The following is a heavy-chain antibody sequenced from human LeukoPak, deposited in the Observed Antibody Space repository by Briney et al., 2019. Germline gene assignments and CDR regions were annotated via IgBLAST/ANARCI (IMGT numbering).Heavy chain of an antibody. Sequence: PGGSLRLSCAASGFTFSNYAMNWVRQAPGKGLEWVSAISGSGGSTYYADSVKGRFTISSKNSKNTLYLQMNSLRAEDTAVYYCARGLYSSSPWGQGILVTVSS. CDR2: ISGSGGST. CDR3: ARGLYSSSP. V-gene: IGHV3-23*01. CDR1: GFTFSNYA. J-gene: IGHJ4*02. D-gene: IGHD6-6*01.